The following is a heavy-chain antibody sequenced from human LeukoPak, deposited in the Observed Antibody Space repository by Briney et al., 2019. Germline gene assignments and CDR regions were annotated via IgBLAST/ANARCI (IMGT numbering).Heavy chain of an antibody. J-gene: IGHJ3*02. D-gene: IGHD6-19*01. CDR3: TREGGIAVALVAFDI. CDR2: ISSSGSTI. V-gene: IGHV3-48*03. Sequence: GGSLRLSCAASGFTFSSYEMNWVRQAPGKGLEWVSYISSSGSTIYYADSVKGRFTISRDNAKNSLYLQMNSLKTEDTAVYYCTREGGIAVALVAFDIWGQGTMVTVSS. CDR1: GFTFSSYE.